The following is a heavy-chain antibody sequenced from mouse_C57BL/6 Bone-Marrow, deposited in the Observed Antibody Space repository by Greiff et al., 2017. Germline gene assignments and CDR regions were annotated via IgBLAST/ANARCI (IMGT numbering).Heavy chain of an antibody. J-gene: IGHJ2*01. CDR3: ASPWGYFDY. CDR2: IYPRDGST. Sequence: VHLVESGPELVKPGASVKLSCKASGYTFTSYDINWVKQRPGQGLEWIGWIYPRDGSTKYNEKFKGKATLTVDTSSSTAYMELHSLTSEDSAVYFCASPWGYFDYWGQGTTLTVSS. V-gene: IGHV1-85*01. CDR1: GYTFTSYD.